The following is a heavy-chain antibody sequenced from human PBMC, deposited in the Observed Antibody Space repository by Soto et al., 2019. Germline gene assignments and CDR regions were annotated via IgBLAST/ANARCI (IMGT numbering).Heavy chain of an antibody. J-gene: IGHJ3*02. V-gene: IGHV3-23*01. CDR2: ISGSGGST. CDR3: AKDGYCSGGSCYFDAFDI. CDR1: GFTSSSYA. D-gene: IGHD2-15*01. Sequence: PGGSLRLSCAASGFTSSSYAMSGVRQAPGKGLEWVSAISGSGGSTYYADSVKGRFTISRDNSKNTLYLQMNSLRAEDTAVYYCAKDGYCSGGSCYFDAFDIWGQGTMVTVSS.